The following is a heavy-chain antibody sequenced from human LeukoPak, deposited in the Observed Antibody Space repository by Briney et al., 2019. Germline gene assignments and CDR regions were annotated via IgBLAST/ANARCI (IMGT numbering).Heavy chain of an antibody. D-gene: IGHD6-13*01. CDR3: VRDYIAAAGPNGDY. CDR2: ISSSSSYI. CDR1: GFTFSSYS. Sequence: GGSLRLSCAASGFTFSSYSMNWVRQAPGKGLEWVSSISSSSSYIYYADSVKGRFTISRDNAKNSLYLQMNSLRAEDTAVYYCVRDYIAAAGPNGDYWGQGTLVTVSS. V-gene: IGHV3-21*01. J-gene: IGHJ4*02.